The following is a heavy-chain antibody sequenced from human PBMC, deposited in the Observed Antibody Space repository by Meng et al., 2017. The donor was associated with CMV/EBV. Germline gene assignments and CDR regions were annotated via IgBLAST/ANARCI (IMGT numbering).Heavy chain of an antibody. V-gene: IGHV3-23*01. D-gene: IGHD2-2*02. CDR2: IAYSGADT. Sequence: GESLKISCGGSGFTFSNSALNWVRQAPGEGLEWVSTIAYSGADTYYAKSVRGRFTISRDNFRNTVYLQLNSLRAEDTAVYYCAKESCSSTSCYNYFDYWGQGTLVTVSS. CDR3: AKESCSSTSCYNYFDY. CDR1: GFTFSNSA. J-gene: IGHJ4*02.